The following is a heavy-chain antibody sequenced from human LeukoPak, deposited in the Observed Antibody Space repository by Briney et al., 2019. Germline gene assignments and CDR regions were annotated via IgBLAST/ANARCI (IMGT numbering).Heavy chain of an antibody. CDR2: IYYSGST. CDR3: AILAAAGQVGFDY. V-gene: IGHV4-30-4*01. CDR1: GGSISSGDYY. J-gene: IGHJ4*02. D-gene: IGHD6-13*01. Sequence: SETLSLTCTVSGGSISSGDYYWSWIRQPPGKGLEWIGYIYYSGSTYYNPSLKSRVTISVDTSKNQFSLKLSSVTAADTAVYYCAILAAAGQVGFDYWGQGTPVTVSS.